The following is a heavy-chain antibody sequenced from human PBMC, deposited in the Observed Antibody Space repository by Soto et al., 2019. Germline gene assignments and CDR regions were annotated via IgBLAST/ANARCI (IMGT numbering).Heavy chain of an antibody. D-gene: IGHD2-15*01. J-gene: IGHJ4*02. V-gene: IGHV3-30*03. Sequence: GGSLRLSCAASGFTFSSYGMHWVRQAPGKGLEWVAVISYDGSNKYYADSLKSRVTISVDTSKNQFSLNVSSVTAADTAVYYCTRVGARYCSGATCPMAYWGQGALVTVSS. CDR1: GFTFSSYG. CDR3: TRVGARYCSGATCPMAY. CDR2: ISYDGSNK.